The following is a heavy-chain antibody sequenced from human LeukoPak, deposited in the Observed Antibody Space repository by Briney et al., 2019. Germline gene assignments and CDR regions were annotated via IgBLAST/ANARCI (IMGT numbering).Heavy chain of an antibody. Sequence: ASVKVSCKASGYTFTGYYMHWVRQAPGQGLEWMGWINPNSGGTNYAQKFQGRVTMTRDTSISTAYMELSSLRSEDTAVYYCAREAEYSSIPYHFAYWGQGTLVTVSS. CDR1: GYTFTGYY. V-gene: IGHV1-2*02. D-gene: IGHD6-6*01. J-gene: IGHJ4*02. CDR3: AREAEYSSIPYHFAY. CDR2: INPNSGGT.